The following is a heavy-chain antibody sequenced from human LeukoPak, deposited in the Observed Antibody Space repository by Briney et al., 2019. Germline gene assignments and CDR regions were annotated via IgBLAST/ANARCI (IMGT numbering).Heavy chain of an antibody. CDR1: GGSISSYY. V-gene: IGHV4-59*01. Sequence: SSETLSLTCTVSGGSISSYYWSWIRQPPGKGLEWIGYIYYSGSTNSNPSLKSRVTISVDTSKNQFSLKLSSVTAADTAVYYCARGREQLASFDYWGQGTLVTVSS. CDR3: ARGREQLASFDY. J-gene: IGHJ4*02. CDR2: IYYSGST. D-gene: IGHD6-6*01.